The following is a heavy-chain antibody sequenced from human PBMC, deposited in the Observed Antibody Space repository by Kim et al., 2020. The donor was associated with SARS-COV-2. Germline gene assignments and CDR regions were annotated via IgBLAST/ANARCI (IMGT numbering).Heavy chain of an antibody. CDR3: ARDYNGYRFHS. J-gene: IGHJ5*01. CDR2: YN. Sequence: YNDYERSVKSRTTINPATSKNQFYLPVNSVPPEDTAVYYCARDYNGYRFHSWGQGTLVTVSS. V-gene: IGHV6-1*01. D-gene: IGHD5-12*01.